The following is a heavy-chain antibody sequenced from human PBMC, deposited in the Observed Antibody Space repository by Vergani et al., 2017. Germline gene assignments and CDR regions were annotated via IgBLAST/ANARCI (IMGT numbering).Heavy chain of an antibody. D-gene: IGHD2-21*02. Sequence: EVQLVESGGGLVQPGGSLRLSCAASGFTFSSYAMSWVRQAPGKGLEWVSAISGSGGSTYYADSVKGRFTISRDNSKNTLYLQMNSLRAEDTAVYYCAKLGDIVVVTATEYYFDYWGQGTLVTVSS. CDR3: AKLGDIVVVTATEYYFDY. CDR2: ISGSGGST. J-gene: IGHJ4*02. V-gene: IGHV3-23*04. CDR1: GFTFSSYA.